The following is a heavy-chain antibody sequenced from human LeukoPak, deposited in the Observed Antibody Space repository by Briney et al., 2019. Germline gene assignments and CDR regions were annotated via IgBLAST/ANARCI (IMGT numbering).Heavy chain of an antibody. D-gene: IGHD3-3*01. CDR2: ISGSGGST. CDR3: AKDKRVTIFGVVIIKTDAFDI. Sequence: GGSLRLSCAASGFTFSSYAMSWVRQAPGKGLEWVSAISGSGGSTYYADSVKGRFTISRDNSKNTLYLQMNGLRAEDTAVYYCAKDKRVTIFGVVIIKTDAFDIWGQGTMVTVSS. J-gene: IGHJ3*02. V-gene: IGHV3-23*01. CDR1: GFTFSSYA.